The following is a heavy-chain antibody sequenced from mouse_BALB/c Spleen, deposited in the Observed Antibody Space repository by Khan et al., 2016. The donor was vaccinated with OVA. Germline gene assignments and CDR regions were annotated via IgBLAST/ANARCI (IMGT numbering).Heavy chain of an antibody. Sequence: QVQLKQSGPELVKPGASVKISCKASGYAFSSSWMQWVKQRPGQGLEWIGRIYPGDGDTNYKGKFKGKAILTADKSSSTAYMQLSSLTTVDSAVYFGARRWGSYDYWYFDVWGAGTTVTVSS. V-gene: IGHV1-82*01. CDR2: IYPGDGDT. J-gene: IGHJ1*01. CDR1: GYAFSSSW. CDR3: ARRWGSYDYWYFDV. D-gene: IGHD2-12*01.